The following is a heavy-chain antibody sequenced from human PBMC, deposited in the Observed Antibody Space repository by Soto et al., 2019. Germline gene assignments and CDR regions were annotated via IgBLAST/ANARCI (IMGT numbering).Heavy chain of an antibody. V-gene: IGHV4-39*01. D-gene: IGHD4-17*01. CDR2: IYYSGST. J-gene: IGHJ4*02. CDR1: GGSISSSSYY. Sequence: SETLSLTCTVSGGSISSSSYYWGWIRQPPGKGLEWIGSIYYSGSTYYNPSLKSRVTISVDTSKNQFSLKLSSVTAADTAVYYCARHGTYYGDYATLLDYWGQGTLVTVSS. CDR3: ARHGTYYGDYATLLDY.